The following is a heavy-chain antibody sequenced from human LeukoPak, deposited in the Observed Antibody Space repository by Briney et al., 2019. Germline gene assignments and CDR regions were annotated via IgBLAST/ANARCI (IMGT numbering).Heavy chain of an antibody. D-gene: IGHD3-10*01. J-gene: IGHJ3*02. CDR1: GYTFTAYY. CDR3: ARDQSGSGSYRVFDI. Sequence: ASVKVSCKASGYTFTAYYMHWVRQAPGQGLEWMGWINPNSGGTNYAQKFQGRVTMTRDTSISTAYMELSRLRSDDTAVYYCARDQSGSGSYRVFDIWGQGTMVTVSS. V-gene: IGHV1-2*02. CDR2: INPNSGGT.